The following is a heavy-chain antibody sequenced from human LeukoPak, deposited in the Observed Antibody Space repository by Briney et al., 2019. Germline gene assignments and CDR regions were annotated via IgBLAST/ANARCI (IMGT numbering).Heavy chain of an antibody. J-gene: IGHJ3*02. CDR2: IYPGDSDT. CDR1: GYRFTSYW. Sequence: GESLKISCKGSGYRFTSYWIGWVRQMPGKGLEWMGIIYPGDSDTRYSPSFQGQVTISADKSISTAYLQWSSLKASDTAMYYCARKYYYDSSGYYPGVSDAFDIWGQGTMVTVSS. V-gene: IGHV5-51*01. CDR3: ARKYYYDSSGYYPGVSDAFDI. D-gene: IGHD3-22*01.